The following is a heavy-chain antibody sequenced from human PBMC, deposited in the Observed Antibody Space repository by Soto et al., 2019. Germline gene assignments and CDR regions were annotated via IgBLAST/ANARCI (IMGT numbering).Heavy chain of an antibody. D-gene: IGHD3-9*01. V-gene: IGHV3-74*01. CDR1: GFTFSSYW. CDR2: IKTDGTDT. CDR3: ARPRTSDWAYDI. Sequence: EVQLVESGGGLVQPGGSLRLSCAASGFTFSSYWMHWVRKAPGKGLVWVSRIKTDGTDTHYADSVKGRFTISRDNAKNTLYLQMTSLRVEDTAVYYCARPRTSDWAYDIWGQGTMVIVSS. J-gene: IGHJ3*02.